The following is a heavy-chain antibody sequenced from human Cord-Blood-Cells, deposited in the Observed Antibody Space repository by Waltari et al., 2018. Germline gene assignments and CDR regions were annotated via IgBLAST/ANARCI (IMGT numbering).Heavy chain of an antibody. CDR2: ISGSGGST. V-gene: IGHV3-23*01. J-gene: IGHJ6*02. D-gene: IGHD1-20*01. Sequence: EVQLLESGGGLVQPGGSLRLSCAASGFTFSSYAMSWVRQAPGQGLEWVSAISGSGGSTYYADSVKGRFTISRDNSKNTLYLQMNSLRAEDTAVYYCAKVGPHNWNYYYYGMDVWGQGTTVTVSS. CDR3: AKVGPHNWNYYYYGMDV. CDR1: GFTFSSYA.